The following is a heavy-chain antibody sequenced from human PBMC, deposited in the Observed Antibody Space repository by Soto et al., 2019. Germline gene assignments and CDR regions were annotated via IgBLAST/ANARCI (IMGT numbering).Heavy chain of an antibody. J-gene: IGHJ3*02. D-gene: IGHD6-19*01. CDR2: IIPILGIA. V-gene: IGHV1-69*04. Sequence: ASVKVSCKASGGTFSSYTISWVRQAPGQGLEWMGRIIPILGIANYAQKFQGRVTITADKSTSTAYMELSSLRSEDTAAYYCAREGPIAVAGTVPSAFDIWGQGTMVTVSS. CDR1: GGTFSSYT. CDR3: AREGPIAVAGTVPSAFDI.